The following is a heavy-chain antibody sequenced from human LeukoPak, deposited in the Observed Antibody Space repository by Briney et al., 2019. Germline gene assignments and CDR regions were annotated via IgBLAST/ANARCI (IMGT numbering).Heavy chain of an antibody. CDR1: GFTFSDYW. J-gene: IGHJ2*01. V-gene: IGHV3-74*01. CDR3: ARDVRWYCSSTSRWYFDP. Sequence: GGSLPDSRAGSGFTFSDYWIHWVRQAPGKGLVWVSRINSGGSSTSYSDSVEGQFRITRDNAKNTLYLQMNSLRAEDTAVYYCARDVRWYCSSTSRWYFDPWGRGTLVTVSS. D-gene: IGHD2-2*01. CDR2: INSGGSST.